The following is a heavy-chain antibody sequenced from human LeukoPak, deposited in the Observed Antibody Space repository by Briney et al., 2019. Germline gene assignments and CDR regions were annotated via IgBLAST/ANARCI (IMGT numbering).Heavy chain of an antibody. CDR2: IIPILGIA. Sequence: SVKVSCKAPGGTFSSYAISWVRQAPGQGLEWMGRIIPILGIANYAQKFQGRVTITADKSTSTAYMELSSLRSEDTAVYYCARDGDGYNAAFDYWGQGTLVTVSS. CDR3: ARDGDGYNAAFDY. J-gene: IGHJ4*02. V-gene: IGHV1-69*04. CDR1: GGTFSSYA. D-gene: IGHD5-12*01.